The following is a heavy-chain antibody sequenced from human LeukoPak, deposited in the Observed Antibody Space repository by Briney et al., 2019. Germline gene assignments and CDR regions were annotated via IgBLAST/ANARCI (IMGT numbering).Heavy chain of an antibody. D-gene: IGHD1-1*01. V-gene: IGHV4-30-4*01. Sequence: PLQTLSLTCTVSGGSISSGNYYWTWIRQPPGKGLEWIGYIYYSGSTYYNPSLKSRVTISVDTSRNQFSLKLNSVTAADTAVYYCARDFKGMTTIDDWGQGTLVTVSS. CDR3: ARDFKGMTTIDD. CDR2: IYYSGST. J-gene: IGHJ4*02. CDR1: GGSISSGNYY.